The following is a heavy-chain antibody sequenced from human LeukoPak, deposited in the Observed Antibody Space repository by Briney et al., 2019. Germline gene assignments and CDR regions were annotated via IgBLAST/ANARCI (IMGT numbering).Heavy chain of an antibody. CDR3: ARAALIFDY. CDR2: IYYSGST. V-gene: IGHV4-39*07. CDR1: GGSISSSSYY. J-gene: IGHJ4*02. Sequence: SETLSLTCTVSGGSISSSSYYWGWIRQPPGKGLEWIGSIYYSGSTYYNPSLKSRVTISVDTSKNQFSLKLSSVTAADTAVYYCARAALIFDYWGQGTLVTVSS.